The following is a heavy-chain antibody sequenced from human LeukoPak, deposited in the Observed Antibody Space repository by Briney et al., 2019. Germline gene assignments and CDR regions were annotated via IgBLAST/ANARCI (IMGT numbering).Heavy chain of an antibody. CDR3: AARYRLWYFDL. Sequence: PSETLSLTCTVSGGSGSSYYWSWIRQPPGKGLEWIGYIYYSGSTNYNPSLKSRVTISVDTSKNQFSLKLSSVTAADTAVYYCAARYRLWYFDLWGRGTLVTVSS. D-gene: IGHD5-18*01. J-gene: IGHJ2*01. CDR1: GGSGSSYY. V-gene: IGHV4-59*02. CDR2: IYYSGST.